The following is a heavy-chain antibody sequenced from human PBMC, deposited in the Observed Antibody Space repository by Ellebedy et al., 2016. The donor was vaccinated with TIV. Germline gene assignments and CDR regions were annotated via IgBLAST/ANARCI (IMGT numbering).Heavy chain of an antibody. CDR1: GSNVTTNY. CDR3: ASSPTGDLAFDF. D-gene: IGHD1-14*01. J-gene: IGHJ4*02. CDR2: IYSGGST. V-gene: IGHV3-66*01. Sequence: GESLKISCAASGSNVTTNYMTWVRQPPGKALECVSLIYSGGSTYYAGSVKGRFTIPRDDLKNTLSLEMNSLRAEDTAVYYCASSPTGDLAFDFWGQGTRVSVSS.